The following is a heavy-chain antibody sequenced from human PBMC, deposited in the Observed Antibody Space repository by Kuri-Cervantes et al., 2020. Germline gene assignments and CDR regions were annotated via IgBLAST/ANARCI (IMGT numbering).Heavy chain of an antibody. CDR1: GLSFSSSA. CDR2: SSGVGDCI. CDR3: AREAFYCDDY. D-gene: IGHD2-21*02. J-gene: IGHJ4*02. V-gene: IGHV3-21*05. Sequence: GESPMIHCASSGLSFSSSAMLWVRQAPGTGLEWVSDSSGVGDCIYYAESVMRRFTIHRDNAKNSLFLQMVSLGDEYTAVYYCAREAFYCDDYWGQGTLVTVSS.